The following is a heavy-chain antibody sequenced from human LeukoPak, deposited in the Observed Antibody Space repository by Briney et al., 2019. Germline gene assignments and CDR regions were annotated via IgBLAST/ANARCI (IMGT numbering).Heavy chain of an antibody. D-gene: IGHD5-18*01. CDR3: ARDPELYSYGIDY. J-gene: IGHJ4*02. CDR2: IWYDGSNK. CDR1: GFTFSSYA. Sequence: GGSLSLSCAASGFTFSSYAMHWVRQAPGKGLEWVAVIWYDGSNKYYADSVKGRFTISRDNSKNTLYLQMNSLRAEDTAVYYCARDPELYSYGIDYWGQGTLVTVSS. V-gene: IGHV3-33*08.